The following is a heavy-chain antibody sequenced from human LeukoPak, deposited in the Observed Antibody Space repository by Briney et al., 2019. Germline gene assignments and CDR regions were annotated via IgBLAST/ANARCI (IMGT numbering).Heavy chain of an antibody. CDR1: GFTFSNAW. CDR3: TALYCSSTSCHDY. Sequence: GGSLRLSCAASGFTFSNAWMNWVRQAPGKGLEWVGRIKSKTDGGTTDYAAPVKGRFTISRDDSKNTLYLQMNSLKTEDTAVYYCTALYCSSTSCHDYWGQGTLVTVSS. J-gene: IGHJ4*02. D-gene: IGHD2-2*01. CDR2: IKSKTDGGTT. V-gene: IGHV3-15*07.